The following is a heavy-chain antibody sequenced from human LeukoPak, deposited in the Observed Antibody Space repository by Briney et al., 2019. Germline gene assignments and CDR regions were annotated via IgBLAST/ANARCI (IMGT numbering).Heavy chain of an antibody. J-gene: IGHJ3*02. CDR2: ISSNGGST. CDR1: GFTFSSYA. V-gene: IGHV3-64*01. CDR3: ARVGVAAAVFLGAFDI. D-gene: IGHD6-13*01. Sequence: GGSLRLSCAASGFTFSSYAMHWVRQAPGKGLEYASAISSNGGSTYYANSVKGRFTISRDNSKNTLYLQMGSLRAEDMAVYYCARVGVAAAVFLGAFDIWGQGTMVTVSS.